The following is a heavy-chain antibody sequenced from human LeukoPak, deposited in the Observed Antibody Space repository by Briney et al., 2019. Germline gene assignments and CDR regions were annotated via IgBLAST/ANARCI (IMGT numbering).Heavy chain of an antibody. J-gene: IGHJ4*02. V-gene: IGHV2-70*01. D-gene: IGHD6-13*01. CDR3: ARIVGAAGDFDY. Sequence: SGPALVKPTQTLTLTCTFSGFSLSTSGMCVSWIRQPPGRALEWLALIDWDDDKYYSTSLKTRLTISKDTSKNQAVLTMTNMDPVDTATYYCARIVGAAGDFDYWGQGTLVTVSS. CDR1: GFSLSTSGMC. CDR2: IDWDDDK.